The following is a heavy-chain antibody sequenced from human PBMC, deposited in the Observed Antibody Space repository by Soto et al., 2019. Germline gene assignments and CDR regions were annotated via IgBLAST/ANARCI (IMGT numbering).Heavy chain of an antibody. Sequence: SETLSLTCTVSGGSISSGGYYWSWIRQHPGKGLEWIGYIYYSGSTYYNPSLKSRVTISVDTSKNQFSLKLSSVTAADTAVYYCARDGPYYGSGSHNWFDPWGQGTLVTVSS. CDR1: GGSISSGGYY. CDR2: IYYSGST. CDR3: ARDGPYYGSGSHNWFDP. D-gene: IGHD3-10*01. V-gene: IGHV4-31*03. J-gene: IGHJ5*02.